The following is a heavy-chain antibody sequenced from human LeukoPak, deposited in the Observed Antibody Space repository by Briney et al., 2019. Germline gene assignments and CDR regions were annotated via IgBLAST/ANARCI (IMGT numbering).Heavy chain of an antibody. CDR1: GVSIRSYY. Sequence: SETLSLTCTVSGVSIRSYYWSWIRQPPGKGLEWIGYISFSGITNYNPSLKSRLTISVDTSKNQFSLKLGSVTAADTAVYYCASYRDGCNFDYWGQGTLVTISS. CDR2: ISFSGIT. D-gene: IGHD5-24*01. J-gene: IGHJ4*02. CDR3: ASYRDGCNFDY. V-gene: IGHV4-59*01.